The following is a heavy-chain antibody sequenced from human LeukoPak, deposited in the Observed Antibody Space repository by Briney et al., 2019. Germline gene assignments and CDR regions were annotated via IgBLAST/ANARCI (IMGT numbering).Heavy chain of an antibody. CDR3: AKLIGDPSY. J-gene: IGHJ4*02. CDR2: ISDSGGST. CDR1: GFTFSSYA. V-gene: IGHV3-23*01. Sequence: GGSPRLSCVASGFTFSSYAMSWVRQAPGKGLEWVSSISDSGGSTYYADSVKGRLTISRDNSKNTLYLQMNSLRAEDTAVYYCAKLIGDPSYWGQGILVTVSS. D-gene: IGHD4-17*01.